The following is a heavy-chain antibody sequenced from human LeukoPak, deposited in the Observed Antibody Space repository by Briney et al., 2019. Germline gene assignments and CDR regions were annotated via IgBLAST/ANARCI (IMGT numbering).Heavy chain of an antibody. D-gene: IGHD3-16*01. CDR2: IYYSGNT. CDR3: ARDLRGMVDY. V-gene: IGHV4-59*12. J-gene: IGHJ4*02. Sequence: SETLSLTCTVSGGSISSYYWSWIRQSPGKGLEWIGYIYYSGNTNYNPSLKSRVTISVDTSKNQFSLRLSSVTAADTAVYYCARDLRGMVDYWGQGTLVTVSS. CDR1: GGSISSYY.